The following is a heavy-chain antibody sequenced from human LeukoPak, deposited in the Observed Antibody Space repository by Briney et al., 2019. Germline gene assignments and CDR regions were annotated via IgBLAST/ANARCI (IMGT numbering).Heavy chain of an antibody. J-gene: IGHJ4*02. D-gene: IGHD4-11*01. CDR2: IYAGGTT. CDR1: GFTVRSNY. CDR3: AKDPPRAAWFSADYTNYGD. Sequence: PGGSLRLSCAASGFTVRSNYMSWVRQAPGKGLEWVSVIYAGGTTYYADSVKGRFTISRDNSKNTLYLQMNSLRADGTAVYYCAKDPPRAAWFSADYTNYGDWGQGTLVTVSS. V-gene: IGHV3-53*01.